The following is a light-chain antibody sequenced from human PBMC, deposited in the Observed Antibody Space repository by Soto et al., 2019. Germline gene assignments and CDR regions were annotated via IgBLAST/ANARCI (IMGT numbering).Light chain of an antibody. CDR3: CSYAGSSTWV. Sequence: QSVLTQPPSASGSPGQSVTISCTGTSSDVGGYNYVSWYQQHPGKAPKLMIYEVSKRPSGVPDRFSGSKSGNTASLTVSGLQAEDEADYYCCSYAGSSTWVFGTGTKLTVL. V-gene: IGLV2-8*01. CDR1: SSDVGGYNY. J-gene: IGLJ1*01. CDR2: EVS.